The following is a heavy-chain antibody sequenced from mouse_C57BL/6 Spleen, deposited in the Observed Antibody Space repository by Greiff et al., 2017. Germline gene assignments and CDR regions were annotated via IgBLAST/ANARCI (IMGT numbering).Heavy chain of an antibody. CDR1: GHTFTSYW. D-gene: IGHD1-1*01. Sequence: QVQLQQPGAELVKPGASVKLSCKASGHTFTSYWMHWVKQRPGQGLEWIGMIHPNSGSTNYNEKFKSKATLTVDKSSSTAYMQLSSLTSEDSAVYYCARFYYGSSYYFDYWGQGTTLTVSS. V-gene: IGHV1-64*01. J-gene: IGHJ2*01. CDR2: IHPNSGST. CDR3: ARFYYGSSYYFDY.